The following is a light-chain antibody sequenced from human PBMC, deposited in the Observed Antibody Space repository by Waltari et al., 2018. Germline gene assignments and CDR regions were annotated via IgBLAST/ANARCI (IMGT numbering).Light chain of an antibody. CDR1: QSVSRA. CDR2: GAS. J-gene: IGKJ1*01. Sequence: EIVLPQSPGILSLSPGERATFSCRASQSVSRALAWYQQKPGQAPRLLIYGASSRAAGIPDRFSGGGSGTDFSLTISRLEPEDFAVYYCQHYVRLPATFGQGTKVEIK. V-gene: IGKV3-20*01. CDR3: QHYVRLPAT.